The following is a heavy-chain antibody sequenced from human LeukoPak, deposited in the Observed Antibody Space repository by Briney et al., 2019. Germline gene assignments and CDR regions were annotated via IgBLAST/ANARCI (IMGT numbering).Heavy chain of an antibody. CDR3: ARHGSTDYFDY. CDR2: IYYSGST. V-gene: IGHV4-39*01. J-gene: IGHJ4*02. Sequence: SETLSLTCAVSGGSISSSTSYWGWIRQPPGKGLEWIGRIYYSGSTFYNPSLKSRVTISVATSKNQFSLRLTSVAAADTAVYYCARHGSTDYFDYWGQGTLVTVSS. D-gene: IGHD2-2*03. CDR1: GGSISSSTSY.